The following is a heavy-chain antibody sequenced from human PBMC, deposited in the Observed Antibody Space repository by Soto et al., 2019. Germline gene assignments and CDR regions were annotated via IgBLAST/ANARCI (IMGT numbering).Heavy chain of an antibody. CDR2: TYYRSNWRH. D-gene: IGHD6-19*01. CDR1: GGRVSRNTAA. J-gene: IGHJ4*02. CDR3: ARGVAGSGFDL. V-gene: IGHV6-1*01. Sequence: SQTPSPPCSLSGGRVSRNTAALDWIRASPSRGLEWLGRTYYRSNWRHDYAVSVKSRITVNPDTSKNHFSLQLNSVTPDDTAVYYCARGVAGSGFDLWGQGTLVTVSS.